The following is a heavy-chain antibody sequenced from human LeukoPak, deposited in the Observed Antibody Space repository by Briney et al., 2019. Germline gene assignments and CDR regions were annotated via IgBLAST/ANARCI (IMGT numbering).Heavy chain of an antibody. Sequence: GGSLRLSCAASGFTFSSYWMHWVRQAPGKGLVWVSRINTDGSSTSYADSVKGRFTISRDNAKNSLYLQMNSLRAEDTAVYYCARAVASNWFDPWGQGTLVTVSS. V-gene: IGHV3-74*01. CDR1: GFTFSSYW. CDR2: INTDGSST. D-gene: IGHD6-19*01. CDR3: ARAVASNWFDP. J-gene: IGHJ5*02.